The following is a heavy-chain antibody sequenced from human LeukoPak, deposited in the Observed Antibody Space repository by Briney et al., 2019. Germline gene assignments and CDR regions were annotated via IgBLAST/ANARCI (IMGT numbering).Heavy chain of an antibody. CDR3: ARHVGYEYFDY. V-gene: IGHV4-39*01. CDR2: IYYSGTT. CDR1: GVSISSNEYY. D-gene: IGHD5-12*01. Sequence: SETLSLTRTVSGVSISSNEYYWGWIRQTPGKGLEWIGSIYYSGTTYNNPSLNSRVAISVDTSKNQFSLKVNSVTAADTAVYYCARHVGYEYFDYWGQGALVTVSS. J-gene: IGHJ4*02.